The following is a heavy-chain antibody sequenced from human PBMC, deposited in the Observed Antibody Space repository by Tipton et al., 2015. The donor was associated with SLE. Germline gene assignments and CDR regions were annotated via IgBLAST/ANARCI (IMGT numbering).Heavy chain of an antibody. CDR1: GGSISSYY. V-gene: IGHV4-4*09. CDR3: ARGLGVVVAVAFDI. J-gene: IGHJ3*02. Sequence: TLSLTCTVSGGSISSYYWSWIRQPAGKGLEWIGYIYTSGSTNYNPSLKSRVTISVDTSKNHVSLKLSSGSAADTAVYYCARGLGVVVAVAFDIWGQGTMVTFS. CDR2: IYTSGST. D-gene: IGHD2-15*01.